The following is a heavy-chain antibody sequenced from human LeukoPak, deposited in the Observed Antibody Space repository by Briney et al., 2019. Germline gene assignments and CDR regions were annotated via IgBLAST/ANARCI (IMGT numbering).Heavy chain of an antibody. CDR1: GGTFSSYA. Sequence: GASVKVSCKASGGTFSSYAISWVRQAPGQGLEWMGSIIPIFGTANYAQKFQGRVTITTDESTSTAYMELSSLRSEDTAVYYCARDLEGYCGVDCPFDYWGQGTLVTVSS. CDR3: ARDLEGYCGVDCPFDY. CDR2: IIPIFGTA. D-gene: IGHD2-21*02. J-gene: IGHJ4*02. V-gene: IGHV1-69*05.